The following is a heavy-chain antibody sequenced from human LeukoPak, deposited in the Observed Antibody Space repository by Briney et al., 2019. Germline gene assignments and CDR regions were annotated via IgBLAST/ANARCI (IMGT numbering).Heavy chain of an antibody. CDR2: IRNSGSQT. J-gene: IGHJ4*02. Sequence: PGGSLRLSCAASGFTFSTYAMSWVRQAPGKGLEWVSSIRNSGSQTYCADSVKGRFTISRDNSKNTLYLQMNSLRAEDTALYYCTRGWSMPDYWGQGTQVT. D-gene: IGHD2/OR15-2a*01. CDR3: TRGWSMPDY. V-gene: IGHV3-23*01. CDR1: GFTFSTYA.